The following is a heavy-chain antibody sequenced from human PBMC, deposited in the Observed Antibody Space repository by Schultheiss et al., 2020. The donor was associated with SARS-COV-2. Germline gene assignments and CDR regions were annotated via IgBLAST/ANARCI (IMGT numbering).Heavy chain of an antibody. CDR2: ISAYNGNT. V-gene: IGHV1-18*01. CDR1: GYTFTSYG. J-gene: IGHJ4*02. Sequence: ASVKVSCKASGYTFTSYGISWVRQAPGQGLEWMGWISAYNGNTNYAQKLQGRVTMTTDTSTSTAYMELRSLRSDDTAVYYCARVRYSYGSYQRYNWNKGDDYWGQGTLVTVSS. D-gene: IGHD1/OR15-1a*01. CDR3: ARVRYSYGSYQRYNWNKGDDY.